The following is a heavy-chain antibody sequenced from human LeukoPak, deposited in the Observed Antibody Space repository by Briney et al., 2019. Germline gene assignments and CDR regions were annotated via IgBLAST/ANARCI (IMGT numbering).Heavy chain of an antibody. D-gene: IGHD5-12*01. Sequence: SETLSLTCTVSGGPISSGGYYWSWIRQHPGKGLEWIGYIYYSGSTYYNPSLKSRVTISVDTSKNQFPLKLSSVTAADTAVCYCARGLRLKYYFDYWGQGTLVTVSS. J-gene: IGHJ4*02. CDR1: GGPISSGGYY. CDR2: IYYSGST. V-gene: IGHV4-31*03. CDR3: ARGLRLKYYFDY.